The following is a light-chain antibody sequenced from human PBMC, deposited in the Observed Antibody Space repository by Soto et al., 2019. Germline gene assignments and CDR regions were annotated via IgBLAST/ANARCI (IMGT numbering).Light chain of an antibody. V-gene: IGKV1-39*01. J-gene: IGKJ2*01. CDR1: QNIILY. CDR2: AAS. CDR3: QQSYTTPVYT. Sequence: DIQMTQSPPSMSASVGDRVTITCRASQNIILYLNWYQQKPGKAPKLLIYAASNLQSGVPSRFSGSGSGTEFSLTISSLQPEDFATYFCQQSYTTPVYTFGQGTKLEIK.